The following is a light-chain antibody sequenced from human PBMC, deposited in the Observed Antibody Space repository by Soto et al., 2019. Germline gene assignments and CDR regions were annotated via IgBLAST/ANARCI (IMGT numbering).Light chain of an antibody. CDR3: QQFNDSPYT. J-gene: IGKJ2*01. CDR2: RGS. Sequence: DIQMTQSPSTLSASVGDTVTITCRASQSMGNWMAWYQQKPGKAPNLLIFRGSSLQNGVPSRFSGSGSGTEFPPTIVSLQHDDFAVYYCQQFNDSPYTFGRGTKLEIK. V-gene: IGKV1-5*03. CDR1: QSMGNW.